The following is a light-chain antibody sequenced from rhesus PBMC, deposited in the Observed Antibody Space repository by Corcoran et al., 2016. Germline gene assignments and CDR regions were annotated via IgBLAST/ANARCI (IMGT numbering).Light chain of an antibody. CDR2: KAS. CDR1: ENVNNY. J-gene: IGKJ2*01. CDR3: QHGYGTPYS. Sequence: DIQMTQSPSSLSASVGDRVTITCRARENVNNYLNWYQQKTGKAPKLLIYKASTLQSGVPSRFSGSGSWTDYTFTIRSLQPEDVATYYCQHGYGTPYSFGQGTKVEIK. V-gene: IGKV1-74*01.